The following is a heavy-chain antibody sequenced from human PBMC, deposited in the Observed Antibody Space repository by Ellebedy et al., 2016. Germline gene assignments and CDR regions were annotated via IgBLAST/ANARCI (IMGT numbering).Heavy chain of an antibody. CDR1: GGSISSSDW. D-gene: IGHD3-10*01. V-gene: IGHV4-4*02. CDR3: AMSWLRGVIDY. Sequence: SETLSLTXAVSGGSISSSDWWRWVRQSPEKGLEWIGEIFHSGSTNYNPSLKSRVTMSVDKSKNQFSLQLYSMTAADTAVYYCAMSWLRGVIDYWGQGTPVTVSS. CDR2: IFHSGST. J-gene: IGHJ4*02.